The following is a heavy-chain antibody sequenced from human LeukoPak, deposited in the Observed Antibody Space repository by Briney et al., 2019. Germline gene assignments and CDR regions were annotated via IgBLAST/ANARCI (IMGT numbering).Heavy chain of an antibody. CDR3: AKDREYSYVYDAFDI. D-gene: IGHD3-16*01. J-gene: IGHJ3*02. CDR2: MSGSGGST. CDR1: GFTFSSYA. Sequence: GRSLRLPCAASGFTFSSYAMSWVRQAPGKGLEWVSGMSGSGGSTYYADSVKGRFTISRDNSKNTLYLQMNTLRAEDTAVYYCAKDREYSYVYDAFDIWGQGTLVTVSS. V-gene: IGHV3-23*01.